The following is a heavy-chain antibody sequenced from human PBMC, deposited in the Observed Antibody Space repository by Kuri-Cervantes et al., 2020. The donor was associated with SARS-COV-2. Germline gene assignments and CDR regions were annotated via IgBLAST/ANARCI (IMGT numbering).Heavy chain of an antibody. Sequence: SETLSLTCTVSGGSISSGSYYWTWIRQPAGKGLEWIGRLYTSGSTNYNPSLKSRVTISADTSKNQFSLNLSSATAADTAVYYCARGIAVAGAKYFDYWGQGTLVTVSS. J-gene: IGHJ4*02. D-gene: IGHD6-19*01. CDR2: LYTSGST. CDR1: GGSISSGSYY. CDR3: ARGIAVAGAKYFDY. V-gene: IGHV4-61*02.